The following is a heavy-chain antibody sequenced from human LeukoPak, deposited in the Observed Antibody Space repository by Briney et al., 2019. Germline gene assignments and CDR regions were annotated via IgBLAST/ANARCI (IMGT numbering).Heavy chain of an antibody. CDR1: GFTFSTFS. CDR3: ARRTFPNDAFDV. D-gene: IGHD1-7*01. CDR2: ISGSGSDI. Sequence: PGGSLRLSCAASGFTFSTFSMNSVRQTPGKGLEWVSAISGSGSDIYYADSVKGRFTISRDNPKRSLYLQMNSLRAEDTAVYYCARRTFPNDAFDVWGQGTVVTVSS. V-gene: IGHV3-21*01. J-gene: IGHJ3*01.